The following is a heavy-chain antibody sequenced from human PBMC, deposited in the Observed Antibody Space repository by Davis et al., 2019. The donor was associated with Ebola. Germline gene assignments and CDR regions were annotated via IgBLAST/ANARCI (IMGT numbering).Heavy chain of an antibody. Sequence: SETLSLTCTVSGGSISSYYWSWIRQPPGKGLEWIGYIYYSGSTNYNPSLKSRVTISVDTSKNQFSLKLSSVTAADTAVYYCVRGGFGETRQHGMDVWGQGTTVTVSS. V-gene: IGHV4-59*01. CDR2: IYYSGST. CDR3: VRGGFGETRQHGMDV. CDR1: GGSISSYY. D-gene: IGHD3-10*01. J-gene: IGHJ6*02.